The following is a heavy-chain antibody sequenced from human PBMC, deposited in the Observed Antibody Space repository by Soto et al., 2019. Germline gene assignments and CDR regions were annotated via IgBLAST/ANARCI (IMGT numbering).Heavy chain of an antibody. V-gene: IGHV1-69*06. CDR1: GGTFSSYT. CDR2: IIPISGTT. D-gene: IGHD3-22*01. CDR3: ARDETQGITVMVVAKSHAFNI. J-gene: IGHJ3*02. Sequence: SVKVSCKASGGTFSSYTISWVRQAPGQGLEWMGGIIPISGTTNYAQKFQGRVTIMADKSTSTAYMELSSLRSEDTAVYYCARDETQGITVMVVAKSHAFNIRSEGTLVTVSS.